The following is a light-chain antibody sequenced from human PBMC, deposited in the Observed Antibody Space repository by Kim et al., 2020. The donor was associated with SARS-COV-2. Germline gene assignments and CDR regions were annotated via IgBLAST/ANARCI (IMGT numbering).Light chain of an antibody. CDR3: LSADSSGSFRRV. V-gene: IGLV3-16*01. J-gene: IGLJ3*02. CDR1: AVPKKY. Sequence: LGQMARITCSGEAVPKKYAYWYQQKPGQFPVLVIYKDSERPSGIPERFSGSSSGTIVTLTISGVQAEDEADYYCLSADSSGSFRRVFGGGTKLTVL. CDR2: KDS.